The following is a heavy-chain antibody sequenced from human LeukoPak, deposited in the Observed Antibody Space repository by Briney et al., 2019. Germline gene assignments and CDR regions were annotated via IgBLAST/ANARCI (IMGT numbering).Heavy chain of an antibody. J-gene: IGHJ4*02. CDR1: GFTFSSYW. CDR3: ARDVGYDSSGYYPYYFDY. Sequence: PGGSLRLSCAASGFTFSSYWMSWVRKAPGKGLKWVGNIKQDGSEKHYVDSVQGRFTISRDNAKNLLFLQMNSLRAEDTAVYYCARDVGYDSSGYYPYYFDYWGQGTLGTVSS. V-gene: IGHV3-7*05. CDR2: IKQDGSEK. D-gene: IGHD3-22*01.